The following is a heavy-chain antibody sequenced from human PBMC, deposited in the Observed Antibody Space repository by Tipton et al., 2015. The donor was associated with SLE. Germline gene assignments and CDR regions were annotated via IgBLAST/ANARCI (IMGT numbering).Heavy chain of an antibody. J-gene: IGHJ3*02. V-gene: IGHV4-31*02. CDR1: GGSSSGGGYY. CDR2: IYDSGYT. CDR3: ARDRGISGTKGGSFDI. D-gene: IGHD1-1*01. Sequence: LRLSCTVSGGSSSGGGYYWSWIRQLPGKDLEWIGYIYDSGYTHYNPSLKSRVTMSIDLSQNQFSLKMAPVTAADTAVYFCARDRGISGTKGGSFDIWGQGTMVTVSS.